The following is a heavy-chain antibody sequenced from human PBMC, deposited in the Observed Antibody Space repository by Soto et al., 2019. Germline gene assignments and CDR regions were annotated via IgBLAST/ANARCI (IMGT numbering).Heavy chain of an antibody. D-gene: IGHD3-3*01. CDR1: GFTFSSQW. J-gene: IGHJ5*02. CDR2: IKGDGSAK. Sequence: EVHLVESGGGLVQPGGSLRLSCAASGFTFSSQWMSWVRQTPGKGLEWVANIKGDGSAKYYVDSVRGRFTISRDNAKNSLYLQMNRLRVEDTAVYYWAISYDSPGGPWGQGTLVTVSS. V-gene: IGHV3-7*01. CDR3: AISYDSPGGP.